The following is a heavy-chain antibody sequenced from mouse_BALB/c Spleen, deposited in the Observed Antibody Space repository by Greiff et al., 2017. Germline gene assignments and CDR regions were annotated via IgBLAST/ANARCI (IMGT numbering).Heavy chain of an antibody. CDR1: GYSITSGYY. CDR2: ISYDGSN. J-gene: IGHJ2*01. V-gene: IGHV3-6*02. CDR3: ARERDYGLFDY. Sequence: EVQLQHSGPGLVKPSQSLSLTCSVTGYSITSGYYWNWIRQFPGNKLEWMGYISYDGSNNYNPSLKNRISITRDTSKNQFFLKLNSVTTEDTATYYCARERDYGLFDYWGQGTTLTVSS. D-gene: IGHD1-2*01.